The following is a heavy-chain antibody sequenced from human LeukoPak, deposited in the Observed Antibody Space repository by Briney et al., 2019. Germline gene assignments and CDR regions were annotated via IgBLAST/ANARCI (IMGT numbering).Heavy chain of an antibody. CDR3: AKNYYFDY. J-gene: IGHJ4*02. CDR2: ISTIGGGT. V-gene: IGHV3-23*01. Sequence: GGSLRLSCEASGFTFSSYAMSWVRQAPGKGLEWVSSISTIGGGTYYADSVQGRFTISRDNSKNTLYLQMNSLRAEDTAIYYCAKNYYFDYWGQGSLVTVSS. D-gene: IGHD1-7*01. CDR1: GFTFSSYA.